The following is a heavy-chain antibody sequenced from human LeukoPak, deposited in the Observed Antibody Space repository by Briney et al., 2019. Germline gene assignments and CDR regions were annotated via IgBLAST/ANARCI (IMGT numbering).Heavy chain of an antibody. CDR1: GGSISSGNW. V-gene: IGHV4-4*02. CDR3: AGGIAAAGTYYYYYYMDV. Sequence: PSGTLSLTCAVSGGSISSGNWWSWVRQPPGKGLEWIGEIYHSGSTNYNPSLKSRITISVDKSKNQFSLKLSSVTAADTAVYYCAGGIAAAGTYYYYYYMDVWGKGTTVTISS. CDR2: IYHSGST. J-gene: IGHJ6*03. D-gene: IGHD6-13*01.